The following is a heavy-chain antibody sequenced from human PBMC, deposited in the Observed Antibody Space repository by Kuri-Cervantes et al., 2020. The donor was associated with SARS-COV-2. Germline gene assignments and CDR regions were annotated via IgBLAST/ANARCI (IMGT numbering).Heavy chain of an antibody. CDR3: AKDRGDFWYYYMDV. D-gene: IGHD2-21*02. CDR1: GFTFSSYS. J-gene: IGHJ6*03. Sequence: GESLKISCAASGFTFSSYSMNWVRQAPGKGLEWVSLISGDGDSTYYADSVKGRFTISRDNSKNSLYLQMNSLRVEDTALYYCAKDRGDFWYYYMDVWGKGTTVTVSS. CDR2: ISGDGDST. V-gene: IGHV3-43D*03.